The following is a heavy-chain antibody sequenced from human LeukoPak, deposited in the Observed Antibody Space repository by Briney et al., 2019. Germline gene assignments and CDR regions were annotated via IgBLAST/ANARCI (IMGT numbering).Heavy chain of an antibody. CDR1: GFTFSSYS. Sequence: PGGSLRFSCAASGFTFSSYSMNWVRQAPGKGLEWVSYISSSSSTIYYADSVKGRFTISRDNAKNSLYLQMNSLRAEDTAVYYCARDSYGDYVSWFDPWGQGTLVTVSS. V-gene: IGHV3-48*01. D-gene: IGHD4-17*01. J-gene: IGHJ5*02. CDR3: ARDSYGDYVSWFDP. CDR2: ISSSSSTI.